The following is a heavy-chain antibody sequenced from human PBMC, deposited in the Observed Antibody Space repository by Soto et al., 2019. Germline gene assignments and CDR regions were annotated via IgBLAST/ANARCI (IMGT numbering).Heavy chain of an antibody. CDR3: ARPLRWPREFYFDY. D-gene: IGHD4-17*01. V-gene: IGHV3-7*01. CDR1: GFTFSSYW. J-gene: IGHJ4*02. CDR2: IKQDGSEK. Sequence: SLRLSCAASGFTFSSYWMSWVRQAPGKGLEWVANIKQDGSEKYYVDSVKGRFTISRDNAKNSLYLQMNSLRAEDTAVYYCARPLRWPREFYFDYWGQGTLVTVSS.